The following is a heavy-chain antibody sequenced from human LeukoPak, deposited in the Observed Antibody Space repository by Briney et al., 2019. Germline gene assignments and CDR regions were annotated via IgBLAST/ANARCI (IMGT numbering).Heavy chain of an antibody. CDR2: IIPIFGTA. Sequence: ASVKVSCKASGGTFSSCAISWVRQAPGQGLEWMGGIIPIFGTANYAQKFQGRVTITADESTSTAYMELSSLRSEDTAVYYCAREKISSGTDDAFDIWGQGTMVTVSS. D-gene: IGHD3-10*01. V-gene: IGHV1-69*01. CDR3: AREKISSGTDDAFDI. CDR1: GGTFSSCA. J-gene: IGHJ3*02.